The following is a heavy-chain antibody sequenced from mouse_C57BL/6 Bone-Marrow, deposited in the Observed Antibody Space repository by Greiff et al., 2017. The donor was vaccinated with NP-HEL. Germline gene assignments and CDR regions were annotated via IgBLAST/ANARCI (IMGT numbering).Heavy chain of an antibody. J-gene: IGHJ1*03. D-gene: IGHD1-1*02. CDR2: IYPGGGYT. CDR1: GYTFTNYW. CDR3: ARSRWYHWYFDV. V-gene: IGHV1-63*01. Sequence: LVESGAELVRPGTSVKMSCKASGYTFTNYWIGWAKQRPGHGLEWIGDIYPGGGYTNYNEKFKGKATLTADKSSSTAYMQFSSLTSEDSAIYYCARSRWYHWYFDVWGTGTTVTVSS.